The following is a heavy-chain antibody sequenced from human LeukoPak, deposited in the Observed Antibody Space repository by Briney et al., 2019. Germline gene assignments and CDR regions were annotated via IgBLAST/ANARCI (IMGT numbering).Heavy chain of an antibody. J-gene: IGHJ6*03. CDR2: MNPNSGNT. CDR1: GYTFTSYD. CDR3: ARGNYDFWSGYYYYYYMDG. Sequence: ASVKVSCKASGYTFTSYDINWVRQATGQGLEWMGWMNPNSGNTGYAQKFQGRVTSTRNTSISTAYMELSSLRSEDTAVYYCARGNYDFWSGYYYYYYMDGWGKGTTVTVSS. D-gene: IGHD3-3*01. V-gene: IGHV1-8*03.